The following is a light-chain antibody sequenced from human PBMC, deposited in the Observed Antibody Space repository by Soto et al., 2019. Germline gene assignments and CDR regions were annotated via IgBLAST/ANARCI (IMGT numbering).Light chain of an antibody. V-gene: IGLV2-14*01. J-gene: IGLJ1*01. CDR2: DVS. CDR3: SSYTSSSTLGV. Sequence: SVLPQPASVSGSPGQSITISCTGTSSDVGGYNYVSWYQQHPGKAPKLMIYDVSYRPSGVSNRFSGSKSGNTASLTISGLHAEDEADYYCSSYTSSSTLGVFGTGTKVTVL. CDR1: SSDVGGYNY.